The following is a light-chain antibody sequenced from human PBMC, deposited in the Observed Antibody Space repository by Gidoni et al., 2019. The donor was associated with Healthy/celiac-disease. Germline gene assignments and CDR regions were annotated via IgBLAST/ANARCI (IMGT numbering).Light chain of an antibody. Sequence: QSALTQPASVSGSPGQSITISCTGTSSDVGGYNYVSWYQQHPGKAPKLMIYDVSHRPSVVSNRFSGSKSGNTASLTISGLQAEDEADYYCSSYTSSSTLTWVFGGGTKLTVL. J-gene: IGLJ3*02. CDR3: SSYTSSSTLTWV. CDR2: DVS. V-gene: IGLV2-14*03. CDR1: SSDVGGYNY.